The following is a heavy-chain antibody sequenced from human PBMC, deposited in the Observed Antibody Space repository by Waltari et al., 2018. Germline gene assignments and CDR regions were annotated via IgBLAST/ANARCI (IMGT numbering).Heavy chain of an antibody. D-gene: IGHD2-2*01. Sequence: QVQLVQSGAEVKKPGASVKVSCQVSGYTLTDLSMHWVRPAHGKGLEWMGGFDPEDGETIYAQKFQGRVTMTEDTSTDTAYMELSSLRSEDTAVYYCATVGYCSSTSCYGNWFDPWGQGTLVTVSS. CDR1: GYTLTDLS. V-gene: IGHV1-24*01. J-gene: IGHJ5*02. CDR2: FDPEDGET. CDR3: ATVGYCSSTSCYGNWFDP.